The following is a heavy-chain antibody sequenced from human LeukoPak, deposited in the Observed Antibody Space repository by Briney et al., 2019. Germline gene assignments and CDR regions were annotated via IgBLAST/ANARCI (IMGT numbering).Heavy chain of an antibody. Sequence: GGSLRLSCAASGFTFSSYGMHWVRQAPGKGLEWVAVISYDGSNKYYADPVKGRFTISRDNSKNTLYLQMNSLRAEDTAVYYCAKDSGSGGFYYYYGMDVWGQGTTVTVSS. CDR2: ISYDGSNK. CDR1: GFTFSSYG. V-gene: IGHV3-30*18. D-gene: IGHD2-15*01. CDR3: AKDSGSGGFYYYYGMDV. J-gene: IGHJ6*02.